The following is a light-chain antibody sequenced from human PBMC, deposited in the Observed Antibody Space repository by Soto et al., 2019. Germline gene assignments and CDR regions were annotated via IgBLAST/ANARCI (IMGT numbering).Light chain of an antibody. CDR2: GAS. V-gene: IGKV3-20*01. Sequence: EIVLTQSPGTLSLSPGERATLSCRASQSVSNNYLAWYQQKPGQAPRLLIYGASSRATGIPDRVSGSGSGTDFTLTISGLEPEDFAVYFCQQYAGSPRTLGQGTKVDIK. CDR3: QQYAGSPRT. J-gene: IGKJ1*01. CDR1: QSVSNNY.